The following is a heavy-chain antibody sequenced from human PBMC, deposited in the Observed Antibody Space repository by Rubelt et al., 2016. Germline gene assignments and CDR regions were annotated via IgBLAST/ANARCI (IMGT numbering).Heavy chain of an antibody. CDR3: STADSSSWYDATDT. J-gene: IGHJ3*02. CDR2: VDGEDGET. V-gene: IGHV1-24*01. D-gene: IGHD6-13*01. Sequence: QVQLVQSGAVLKKPGASVKVSCKVSGDTLSVFSIHWVRQAPGKGLEWMGGVDGEDGETVYAQNLQGRLIMTEDTSTDTAYMELSRLTSADTAVYYCSTADSSSWYDATDTWGQGTMVTVSS. CDR1: GDTLSVFS.